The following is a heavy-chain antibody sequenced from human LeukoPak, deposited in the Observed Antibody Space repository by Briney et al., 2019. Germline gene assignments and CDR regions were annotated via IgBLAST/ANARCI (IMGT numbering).Heavy chain of an antibody. J-gene: IGHJ4*02. CDR3: ARVWFGELSLYYFDY. CDR2: IYYSGST. V-gene: IGHV4-30-4*01. CDR1: GGSISSGDYY. Sequence: SETLSLTCIVSGGSISSGDYYWSWIRQPPGKGLEWIGYIYYSGSTYYNPSLKSRVTISVDTSKNQFSLKLSSVTAADTAVYYCARVWFGELSLYYFDYWGQGTLVTVSS. D-gene: IGHD3-10*01.